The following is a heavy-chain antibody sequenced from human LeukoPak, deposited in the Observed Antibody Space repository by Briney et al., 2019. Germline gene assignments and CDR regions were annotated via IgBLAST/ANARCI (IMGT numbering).Heavy chain of an antibody. Sequence: GGSLRPSCAASGFTVSSNYISWVRHAPGKGLEWVSVIYVDGSTYYADSVKGRFTISRDNSKNTLSLQMNSLRAKDTAVYYCARDDMDVWSKGTTVTVS. V-gene: IGHV3-53*01. CDR1: GFTVSSNY. J-gene: IGHJ6*03. CDR3: ARDDMDV. CDR2: IYVDGST.